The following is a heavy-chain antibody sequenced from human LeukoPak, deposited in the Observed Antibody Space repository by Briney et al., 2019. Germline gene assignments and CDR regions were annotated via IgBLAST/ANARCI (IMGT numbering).Heavy chain of an antibody. J-gene: IGHJ6*03. V-gene: IGHV1-8*01. D-gene: IGHD3-10*01. CDR3: ARGWTYYYGSGSYYPPYYYYYYMDV. CDR1: GYTFTSYD. CDR2: MNPNSGNT. Sequence: ASVKVSCKASGYTFTSYDINWVRQATGQGLEWMGWMNPNSGNTGYAQKFQGRVTMTRNTSISTAYMELSSLRSEDTAVYYCARGWTYYYGSGSYYPPYYYYYYMDVWGEGTTVTISS.